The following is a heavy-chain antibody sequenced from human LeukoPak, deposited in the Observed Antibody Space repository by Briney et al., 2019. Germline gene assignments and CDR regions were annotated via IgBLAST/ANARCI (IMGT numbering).Heavy chain of an antibody. CDR2: ISYDGSNK. CDR1: GFTFSSYA. J-gene: IGHJ4*02. D-gene: IGHD1-26*01. CDR3: ARISSGSSVDY. V-gene: IGHV3-30-3*01. Sequence: GGSLRLSCAASGFTFSSYAMHWVRQAPGKGLEWVAVISYDGSNKYYADSVKGRFTISRDNSKNTLYLQMNSLRAEDTAVYYCARISSGSSVDYWGQGTLVTVSS.